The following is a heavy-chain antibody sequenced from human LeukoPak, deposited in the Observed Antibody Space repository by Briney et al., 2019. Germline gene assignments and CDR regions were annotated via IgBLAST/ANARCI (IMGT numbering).Heavy chain of an antibody. D-gene: IGHD3-16*01. J-gene: IGHJ4*02. Sequence: ASVKVSCKASGYTFSRYGISWVRQAPGQGLEWMGIINPSGGSTSYAQKFQGRVTMTTDTSTNTAYMELRSLRSDDTAVYYCAREGLGELTLDYWGQGTLVTVSS. V-gene: IGHV1-18*01. CDR1: GYTFSRYG. CDR3: AREGLGELTLDY. CDR2: INPSGGST.